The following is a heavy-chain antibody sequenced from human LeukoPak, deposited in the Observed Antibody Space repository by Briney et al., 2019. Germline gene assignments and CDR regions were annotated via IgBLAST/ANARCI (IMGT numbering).Heavy chain of an antibody. CDR3: AKYYYGSGSYPLNFDY. J-gene: IGHJ4*02. CDR1: GFSFSSYG. CDR2: IRTSGGNI. Sequence: PGGTLRLSCAASGFSFSSYGMSWIRQAPGKGLEWVSTIRTSGGNIYYADSVKGRFTISRDNFKNTLYLQMNSLRAEDTAVYYCAKYYYGSGSYPLNFDYWGQGTLVTVSS. D-gene: IGHD3-10*01. V-gene: IGHV3-23*01.